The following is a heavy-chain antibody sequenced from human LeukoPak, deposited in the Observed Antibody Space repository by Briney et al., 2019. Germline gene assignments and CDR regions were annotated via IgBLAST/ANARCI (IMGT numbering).Heavy chain of an antibody. V-gene: IGHV6-1*01. CDR2: AYYRSKWYN. CDR1: GDSVSSNSAT. CDR3: ARGTHYPHYYTDV. D-gene: IGHD1-26*01. Sequence: SQTLSLTCAISGDSVSSNSATWNWIRQSPSRGLEWLGRAYYRSKWYNDYAVSVESRVTINPDTSKNQFSLQLNSVTPEDTAVYYCARGTHYPHYYTDVWGKGTTVTVSS. J-gene: IGHJ6*03.